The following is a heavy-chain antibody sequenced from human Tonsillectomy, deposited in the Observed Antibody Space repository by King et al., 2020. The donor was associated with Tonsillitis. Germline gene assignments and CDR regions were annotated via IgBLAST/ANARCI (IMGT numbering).Heavy chain of an antibody. CDR2: MYYIGTI. J-gene: IGHJ4*02. V-gene: IGHV4-39*01. CDR3: ARSVSGSFDY. Sequence: QLQESGPGVVKPSETLSLTCTVSGGSISSSDHYWAWIRHPPGKGLEWIGYMYYIGTIFSKPSLKGRITISGGTSENRFSLKLSAVTAADTAVYFCARSVSGSFDYWGQGALVTVSS. D-gene: IGHD1-26*01. CDR1: GGSISSSDHY.